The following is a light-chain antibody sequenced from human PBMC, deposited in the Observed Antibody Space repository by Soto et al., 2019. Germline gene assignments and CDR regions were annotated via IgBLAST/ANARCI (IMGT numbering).Light chain of an antibody. CDR2: GVS. V-gene: IGLV2-14*01. CDR3: SSYKTSSTVVV. CDR1: SCDIGGYNY. J-gene: IGLJ2*01. Sequence: QSALTQPASVSGSPGQSITISCTGTSCDIGGYNYVSWYQQYPGKAPKLMIFGVSDRPSGVSNRFSGSKSGTTASLTISGLQAEDEADYYCSSYKTSSTVVVFGGGTKLTVL.